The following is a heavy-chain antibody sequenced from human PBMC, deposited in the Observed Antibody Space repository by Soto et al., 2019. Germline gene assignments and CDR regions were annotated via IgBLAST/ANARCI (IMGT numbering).Heavy chain of an antibody. V-gene: IGHV4-59*01. CDR3: ARESGGYDSSTRYGLDV. CDR2: IYYSGST. D-gene: IGHD6-25*01. CDR1: GGSISSYY. J-gene: IGHJ6*02. Sequence: SETLSLTCTVSGGSISSYYWSWIRQPPGKGLEWIGYIYYSGSTNYNPSLKSRVTISVDTSKNQFSLKLSSVTAADTAVYYCARESGGYDSSTRYGLDVWGQGTRVTVSS.